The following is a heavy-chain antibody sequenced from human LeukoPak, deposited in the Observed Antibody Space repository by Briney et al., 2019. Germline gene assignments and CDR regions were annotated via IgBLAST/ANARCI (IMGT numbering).Heavy chain of an antibody. CDR3: ARGPARGKYYYMDV. V-gene: IGHV3-13*01. D-gene: IGHD1-1*01. J-gene: IGHJ6*03. Sequence: GGSLRLSCAASGFTFSSFDMHWVRQPTGQGLEWVSTIGTASDTYYPGSVEGRFTLSRDNAKNSLYLQMNSLTAGDTAVYYCARGPARGKYYYMDVWGKGTTVTVSS. CDR1: GFTFSSFD. CDR2: IGTASDT.